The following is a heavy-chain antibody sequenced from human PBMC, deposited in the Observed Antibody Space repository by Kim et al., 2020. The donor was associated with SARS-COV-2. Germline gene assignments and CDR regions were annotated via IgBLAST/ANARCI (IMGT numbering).Heavy chain of an antibody. D-gene: IGHD6-13*01. Sequence: GGSLRLSCAASGFNFTNYAMHWVRQAPGKGLEWVAVIWYDGSNKLYADAVKGRFTISRDDSKKSLYLQMNSLRADDTGLYFCARGGVWQQLANWFDPWGQGTLVTVSS. CDR3: ARGGVWQQLANWFDP. CDR2: IWYDGSNK. J-gene: IGHJ5*02. V-gene: IGHV3-33*01. CDR1: GFNFTNYA.